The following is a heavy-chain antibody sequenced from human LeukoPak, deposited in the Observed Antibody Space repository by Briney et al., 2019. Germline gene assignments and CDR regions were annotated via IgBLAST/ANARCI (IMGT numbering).Heavy chain of an antibody. CDR1: GGSISSGNYY. CDR3: AREGYDSL. D-gene: IGHD3-3*01. Sequence: SQTLSLTCTVSGGSISSGNYYWSWIRQPAGKGLEWIGHIYTSGSTNYNPSLKSRVTISVDTSKNQFSLKLSSVTAADTAVYYCAREGYDSLWGQGTLVTVSS. V-gene: IGHV4-61*09. J-gene: IGHJ4*02. CDR2: IYTSGST.